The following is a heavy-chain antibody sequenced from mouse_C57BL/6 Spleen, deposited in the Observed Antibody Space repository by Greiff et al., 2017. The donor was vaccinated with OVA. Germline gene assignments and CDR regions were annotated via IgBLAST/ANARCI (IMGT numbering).Heavy chain of an antibody. CDR1: GYTFTSYW. CDR2: IDPSDSYT. Sequence: VQLQQPGAELVMPGASVKLSCTASGYTFTSYWMHWVKQRPGQGLEWIGEIDPSDSYTNYNQKFKGKSTLTVDKSSSTAYMQLSSLTSEDSAVYYCARRMDSLTTGEATGYFDVWGTGTTVTVSS. D-gene: IGHD1-1*01. CDR3: ARRMDSLTTGEATGYFDV. J-gene: IGHJ1*03. V-gene: IGHV1-69*01.